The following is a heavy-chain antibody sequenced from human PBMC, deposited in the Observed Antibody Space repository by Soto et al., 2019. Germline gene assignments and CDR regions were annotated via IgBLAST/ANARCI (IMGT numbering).Heavy chain of an antibody. CDR1: GGSIGGYY. CDR2: IYYRGST. V-gene: IGHV4-59*01. J-gene: IGHJ4*02. Sequence: TSETLSLTCTVSGGSIGGYYWSWIRQPPGKGLEWIGFIYYRGSTNYNPSLKSRVTISVDTSKNQFFLKLTSVTPADTAVYYCARGGPGYGDRIFEYWGQGTLVTVPQ. D-gene: IGHD4-17*01. CDR3: ARGGPGYGDRIFEY.